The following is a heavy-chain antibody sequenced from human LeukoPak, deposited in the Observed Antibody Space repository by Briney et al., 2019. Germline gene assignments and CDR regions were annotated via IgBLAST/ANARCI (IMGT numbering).Heavy chain of an antibody. J-gene: IGHJ4*02. D-gene: IGHD3-22*01. V-gene: IGHV4-39*01. CDR3: AADSSGYYYGPY. Sequence: SETLSLTCTVSGDSISSTSYYWGWIRQPPGKGLEWIGSIYYSGNTYYSPSLKSRVTISVDTSKNQFSLKLSSVTAADTAGYYCAADSSGYYYGPYWGQGTLVTVSS. CDR1: GDSISSTSYY. CDR2: IYYSGNT.